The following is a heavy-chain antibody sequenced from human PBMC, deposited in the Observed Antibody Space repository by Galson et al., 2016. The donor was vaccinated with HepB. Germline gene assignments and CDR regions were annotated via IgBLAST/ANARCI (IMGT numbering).Heavy chain of an antibody. CDR1: GFTFSDDY. J-gene: IGHJ4*02. Sequence: SLRVSCAASGFTFSDDYIGWVRQATGKGLAWLARLNSRSAGETADYTAPVKGRMTIPRDDSKNMQYLQMNSLRAEDTAVYYCANSLMISTSQGRGSTWGQGTLVTVSS. CDR2: LNSRSAGETA. CDR3: ANSLMISTSQGRGST. D-gene: IGHD3/OR15-3a*01. V-gene: IGHV3-15*01.